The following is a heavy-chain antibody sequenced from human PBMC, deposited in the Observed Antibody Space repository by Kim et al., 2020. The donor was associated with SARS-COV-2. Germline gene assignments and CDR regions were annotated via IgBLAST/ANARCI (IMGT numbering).Heavy chain of an antibody. CDR1: GFTVSSNY. V-gene: IGHV3-53*01. CDR2: IYSGGST. D-gene: IGHD3-9*01. J-gene: IGHJ6*02. Sequence: GGSLRLSCAASGFTVSSNYMSWVRQAPGKGLEWVSVIYSGGSTYYADSVKGRFTISRDNSKNTLYLQMNSLRAEDTAVYYCARDRSRYFDWLLSSRGMDVWGQGTTVTVSS. CDR3: ARDRSRYFDWLLSSRGMDV.